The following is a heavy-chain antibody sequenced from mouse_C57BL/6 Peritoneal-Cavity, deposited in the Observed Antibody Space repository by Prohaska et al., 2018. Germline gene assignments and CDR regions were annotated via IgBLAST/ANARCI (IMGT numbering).Heavy chain of an antibody. J-gene: IGHJ3*01. CDR2: INPNNGGT. CDR1: FTDYY. CDR3: AARAY. Sequence: FTDYYMNWVKQSHGKSLEWIGDINPNNGGTSYNQKFKGKATLTVDKSSSTAYMELRSLTSEDSAVYYCAARAYWGQGTLVTVSA. V-gene: IGHV1-26*01.